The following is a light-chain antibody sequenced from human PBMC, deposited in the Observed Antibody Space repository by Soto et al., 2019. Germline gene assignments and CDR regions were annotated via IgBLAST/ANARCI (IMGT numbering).Light chain of an antibody. V-gene: IGKV3-20*01. CDR3: QQYGSSPLIT. Sequence: ESGVTQSPGTLCLCPWEIATLSCRASQSVSSTYLAWYQQKPGQAPRLLIYGASSRAPGIPDRFSGSGSGTDFTLTISRLEPEDFAVYYCQQYGSSPLITFGQGTLLEIK. CDR1: QSVSSTY. CDR2: GAS. J-gene: IGKJ5*01.